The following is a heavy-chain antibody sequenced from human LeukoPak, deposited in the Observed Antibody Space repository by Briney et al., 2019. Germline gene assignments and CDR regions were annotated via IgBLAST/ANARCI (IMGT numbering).Heavy chain of an antibody. D-gene: IGHD1-14*01. Sequence: SVKVSCKASGYTFTGYYMHWVRQVPGQGLEWMGWINPNSGSTKYAQKFQGRVTMTRDTSISTAYMELNRLRSDDTAVYYCARVMNREGANYWGQGTLVTVSS. V-gene: IGHV1-2*02. CDR2: INPNSGST. CDR3: ARVMNREGANY. CDR1: GYTFTGYY. J-gene: IGHJ4*02.